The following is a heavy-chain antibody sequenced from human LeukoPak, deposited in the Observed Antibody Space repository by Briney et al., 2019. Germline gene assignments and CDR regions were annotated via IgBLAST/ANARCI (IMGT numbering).Heavy chain of an antibody. CDR2: IKQDGSEK. V-gene: IGHV3-7*01. J-gene: IGHJ6*03. Sequence: GGSLRLSCAASGFTFSSYWMSWVRQAPGKGLEWVANIKQDGSEKYYVDSVKGRFTISRDNAKNSLYLQMNSLRAEDTAVYYCARESLLVQVTHYYYMDVWGKGTTVTVSS. CDR1: GFTFSSYW. D-gene: IGHD1-1*01. CDR3: ARESLLVQVTHYYYMDV.